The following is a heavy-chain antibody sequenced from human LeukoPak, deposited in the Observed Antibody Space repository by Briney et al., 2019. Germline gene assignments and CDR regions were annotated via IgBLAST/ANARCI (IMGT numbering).Heavy chain of an antibody. Sequence: GESLKISCKGSGYSFTSYWIGWVRQMPGKGLEWMGIIYPGDSDTRYSPSFQGRVTISADKSISTAYLQWSSLKASDTAMYYCARHPTLYSSLSRVYYYYMDVWGKGTTVTVSS. D-gene: IGHD6-6*01. CDR3: ARHPTLYSSLSRVYYYYMDV. V-gene: IGHV5-51*01. J-gene: IGHJ6*03. CDR1: GYSFTSYW. CDR2: IYPGDSDT.